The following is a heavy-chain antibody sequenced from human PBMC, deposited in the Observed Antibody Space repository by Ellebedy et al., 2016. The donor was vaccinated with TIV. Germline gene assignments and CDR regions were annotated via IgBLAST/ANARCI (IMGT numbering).Heavy chain of an antibody. D-gene: IGHD3-22*01. J-gene: IGHJ6*02. CDR3: ARVRRGSSGIDV. CDR2: INPGSGGT. CDR1: GYTFTANY. V-gene: IGHV1-2*02. Sequence: ASVKVSCKASGYTFTANYIHWVRQAPGQGLEWMGWINPGSGGTNFAQKFQGRVTMTRDTSINTAYMELNRLESDDTAAYYCARVRRGSSGIDVWGQGTTVTVS.